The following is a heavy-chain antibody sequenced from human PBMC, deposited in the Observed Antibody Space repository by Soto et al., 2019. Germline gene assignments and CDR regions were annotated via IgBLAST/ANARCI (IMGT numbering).Heavy chain of an antibody. D-gene: IGHD3-22*01. Sequence: GGSLRLSCAASGFTFSSYAMSWVRQAPGKGLERVSAISGSGGSTYYADSVKGRFTISRDNSKNTLFLQMNSLRAEDTAVYYCAKPRYYYDSSGYYEVPGDGLGYWGQGTLVTVSS. J-gene: IGHJ4*02. CDR3: AKPRYYYDSSGYYEVPGDGLGY. CDR2: ISGSGGST. V-gene: IGHV3-23*01. CDR1: GFTFSSYA.